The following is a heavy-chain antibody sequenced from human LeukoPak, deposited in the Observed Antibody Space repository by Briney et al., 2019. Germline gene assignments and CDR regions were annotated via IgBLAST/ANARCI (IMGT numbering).Heavy chain of an antibody. Sequence: ASVKVSXKASGYTFTSYGISWVRQAPGQGLEGMGWISDYNGNTNYAQKLQGRATMTTDTSTSTAYTELRSLRSDDTAVYYCARDLYRDSLPVSWFDPWGQGTLVTVSS. J-gene: IGHJ5*02. CDR1: GYTFTSYG. D-gene: IGHD4-11*01. CDR3: ARDLYRDSLPVSWFDP. V-gene: IGHV1-18*01. CDR2: ISDYNGNT.